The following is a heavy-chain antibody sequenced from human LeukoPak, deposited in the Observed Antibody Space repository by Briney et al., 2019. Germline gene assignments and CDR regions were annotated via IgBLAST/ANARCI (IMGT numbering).Heavy chain of an antibody. J-gene: IGHJ4*02. D-gene: IGHD6-19*01. CDR3: AREKWLSPIDY. V-gene: IGHV4-39*07. Sequence: SETLSLTCTVSGGSISSSSYYWGWIRQPPGKGLEWIGSIYYSGSTNYNPSPKSRVTISVDTSKNQFSLKLSSVTAADTAVYYCAREKWLSPIDYWGQGTLVTVSS. CDR2: IYYSGST. CDR1: GGSISSSSYY.